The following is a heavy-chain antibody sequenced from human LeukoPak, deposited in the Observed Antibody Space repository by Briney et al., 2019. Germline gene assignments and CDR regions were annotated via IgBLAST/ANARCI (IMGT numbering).Heavy chain of an antibody. CDR1: GFSFSSYE. CDR3: ARVRNTMVRGDLDY. Sequence: GRSLRLSCAASGFSFSSYEMNWVRQAPGKGLEWVSYISSSGSTIYYADSVKGRFTISRDNAKNSLYLQMNSLRAEDTAVYYCARVRNTMVRGDLDYWGQGTLVTVSS. V-gene: IGHV3-48*03. D-gene: IGHD3-10*01. J-gene: IGHJ4*02. CDR2: ISSSGSTI.